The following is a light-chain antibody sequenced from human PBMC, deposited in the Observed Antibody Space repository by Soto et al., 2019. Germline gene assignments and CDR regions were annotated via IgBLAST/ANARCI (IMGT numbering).Light chain of an antibody. V-gene: IGKV1-33*01. Sequence: SPSSLSASVGDRVTITCQASQDISNSLNWYQQKPGKAPKLLIYDASNLETGVPSRFSGSGSGTDFTFTISSLQPEDIATYYCQHYDHLPITFGQGTRLEIK. CDR3: QHYDHLPIT. CDR2: DAS. CDR1: QDISNS. J-gene: IGKJ5*01.